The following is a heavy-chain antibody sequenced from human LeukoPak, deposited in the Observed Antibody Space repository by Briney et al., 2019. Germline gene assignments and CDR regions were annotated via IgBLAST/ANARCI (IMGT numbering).Heavy chain of an antibody. CDR1: GYTFTSYG. Sequence: ASVKVSCKASGYTFTSYGISWVRQAPGQGLEWMGWISAYNGNTNYAQKLQGRVTMTTDTSTSTAYMELRSLRSDDTAVYYCARDTNYDYVWGSYRYKPPHFDYWGQGTLVTVSS. D-gene: IGHD3-16*02. CDR3: ARDTNYDYVWGSYRYKPPHFDY. J-gene: IGHJ4*02. V-gene: IGHV1-18*01. CDR2: ISAYNGNT.